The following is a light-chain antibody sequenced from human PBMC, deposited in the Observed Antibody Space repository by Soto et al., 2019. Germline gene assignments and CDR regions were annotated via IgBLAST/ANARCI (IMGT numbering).Light chain of an antibody. Sequence: EIVLTQSPGTLSLSPEERATLSCRTSQSVSGSQIAWYQQKPGQAPRLLIYGASSRATGIPDRFSGSGSGTDFTLTINRLEPEDFAVYYCQHYGTSWWTFGQGTKVEIK. V-gene: IGKV3-20*01. CDR3: QHYGTSWWT. J-gene: IGKJ1*01. CDR2: GAS. CDR1: QSVSGSQ.